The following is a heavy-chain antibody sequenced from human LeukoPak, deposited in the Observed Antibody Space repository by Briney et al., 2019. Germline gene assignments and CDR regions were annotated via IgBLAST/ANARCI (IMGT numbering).Heavy chain of an antibody. V-gene: IGHV3-21*01. CDR1: GFLFRSYS. D-gene: IGHD2-15*01. Sequence: PGGSLRLSCAASGFLFRSYSMNWVRQAPGKGLDWDSSISATTGYIFYADSVKGRFTISRDNTKNSLYLQMNSLRAEDTAVYYCTRVSCSGASCSDYWGQGTLVTVSS. CDR2: ISATTGYI. CDR3: TRVSCSGASCSDY. J-gene: IGHJ4*02.